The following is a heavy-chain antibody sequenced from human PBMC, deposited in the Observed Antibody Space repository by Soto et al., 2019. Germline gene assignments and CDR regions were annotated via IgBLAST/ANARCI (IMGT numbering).Heavy chain of an antibody. J-gene: IGHJ6*02. V-gene: IGHV4-34*01. CDR2: SNHRENT. Sequence: QVQLQQWGAGLLKPSETLSLTCAVSGGSFSGYYWTWIRQSPGRGLEWIGESNHRENTNFNPSLKSRVPISLYTSKNQISLKLSSVTAADTAVYYCARGPFNHGLATWGLDVWGQGTTVSVSS. CDR3: ARGPFNHGLATWGLDV. CDR1: GGSFSGYY. D-gene: IGHD4-17*01.